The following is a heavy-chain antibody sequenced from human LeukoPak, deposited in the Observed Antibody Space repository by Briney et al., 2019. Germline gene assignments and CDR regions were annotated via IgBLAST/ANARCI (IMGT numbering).Heavy chain of an antibody. CDR1: GGTFSSYA. V-gene: IGHV1-69*05. CDR3: ARDSQTYRVAAAGTDFDY. Sequence: GASVKVSCKASGGTFSSYAISWVRQAPGQGLEWMGGIIPIFGTANYAQRFQGRVTITTDESTSTAYMELSSLRFEDTAVYYCARDSQTYRVAAAGTDFDYWGQGTLVTVSS. CDR2: IIPIFGTA. J-gene: IGHJ4*02. D-gene: IGHD6-13*01.